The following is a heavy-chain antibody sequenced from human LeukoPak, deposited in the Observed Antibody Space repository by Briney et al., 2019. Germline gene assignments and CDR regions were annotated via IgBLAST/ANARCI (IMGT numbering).Heavy chain of an antibody. D-gene: IGHD3-10*01. CDR1: GYTLTELS. J-gene: IGHJ1*01. CDR2: FDPEDGET. Sequence: ASVKVSCKVSGYTLTELSMHWVRQAPGKGLEWMGGFDPEDGETIYAQKFQGRVTMTEDTSTDTAYMELSSLRSEDTAVYYCATSRPIWLGELQVPEGYFQHWGQGTLVTVSS. CDR3: ATSRPIWLGELQVPEGYFQH. V-gene: IGHV1-24*01.